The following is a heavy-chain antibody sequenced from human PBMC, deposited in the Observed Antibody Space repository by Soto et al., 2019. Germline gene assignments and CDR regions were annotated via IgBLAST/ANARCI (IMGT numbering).Heavy chain of an antibody. V-gene: IGHV5-51*01. CDR3: ASNYYDIQEPDAFDI. D-gene: IGHD3-22*01. J-gene: IGHJ3*02. CDR2: IYPGDSDT. Sequence: GESLKISCKGSGYSFTSYWIGWVRQMPGKGLEWMGIIYPGDSDTRYSPSFQGQVTISADKSISTAYLQWSSLKASDTAMYYCASNYYDIQEPDAFDIWGQGTMVTVS. CDR1: GYSFTSYW.